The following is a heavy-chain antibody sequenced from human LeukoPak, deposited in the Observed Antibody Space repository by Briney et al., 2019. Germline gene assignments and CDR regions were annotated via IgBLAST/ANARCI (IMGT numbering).Heavy chain of an antibody. Sequence: GASVKVSCKASGGTFSSYAISWVRQAPGQGLEWMGGIIPIFGTANYAQKFQGRVTITADESTSTAYMELSSLRSEDTAVYYCARSPDEYYGSGTAAPPRHWGQGTLVTVTS. D-gene: IGHD3-10*01. J-gene: IGHJ4*02. V-gene: IGHV1-69*13. CDR1: GGTFSSYA. CDR3: ARSPDEYYGSGTAAPPRH. CDR2: IIPIFGTA.